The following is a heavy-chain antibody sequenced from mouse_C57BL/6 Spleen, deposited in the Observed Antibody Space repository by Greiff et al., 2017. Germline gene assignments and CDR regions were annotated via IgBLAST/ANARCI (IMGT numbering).Heavy chain of an antibody. Sequence: EVKLVDSGGGLVQPGGSLNLSCAASGFTFTDYYMSWVRQPPGKGLEWLGFIRNTASGYSTEYSAFVKGRFTISRDNSQSILYLTMNALGAEDSDTYYCAKYRDYYYGMDYWGQGTLVTVSS. CDR3: AKYRDYYYGMDY. V-gene: IGHV7-3*01. D-gene: IGHD2-4*01. CDR2: IRNTASGYST. J-gene: IGHJ4*01. CDR1: GFTFTDYY.